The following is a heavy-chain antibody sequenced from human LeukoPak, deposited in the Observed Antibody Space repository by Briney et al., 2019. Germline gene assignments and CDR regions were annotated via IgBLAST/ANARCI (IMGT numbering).Heavy chain of an antibody. Sequence: GGSRRLSCAASGFTFSSYEMNGFGQAPGKGLEWVSYISSSGSTIYYADSVKGRFTISRDNAKNSLYLQMNSLRAEDTAVYYCARLQVGACDYWGQGTLVTVSS. J-gene: IGHJ4*02. CDR2: ISSSGSTI. V-gene: IGHV3-48*03. CDR1: GFTFSSYE. CDR3: ARLQVGACDY. D-gene: IGHD1-26*01.